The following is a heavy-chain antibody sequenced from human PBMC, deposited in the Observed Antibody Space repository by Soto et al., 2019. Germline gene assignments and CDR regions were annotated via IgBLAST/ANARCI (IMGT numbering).Heavy chain of an antibody. CDR3: ARDPWNYVSGWFDP. J-gene: IGHJ5*02. D-gene: IGHD1-7*01. Sequence: QVQLVQSGAEEKKPGASVKVSCKASGYTFTSYAMHWVRQAPGQRLEWMGWINAGNGNTKYSQKFQGRVTITRDTAASTAYMELSSLRSEDTAVYYCARDPWNYVSGWFDPWGQGTLVTVSS. CDR1: GYTFTSYA. CDR2: INAGNGNT. V-gene: IGHV1-3*05.